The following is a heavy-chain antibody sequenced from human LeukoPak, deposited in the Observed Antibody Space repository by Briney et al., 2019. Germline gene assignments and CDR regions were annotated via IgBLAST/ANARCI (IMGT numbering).Heavy chain of an antibody. D-gene: IGHD6-13*01. CDR1: GGSISSVGYY. J-gene: IGHJ4*02. V-gene: IGHV4-30-2*01. CDR3: AREGSSWYFDY. Sequence: SETLSLTCTVSGGSISSVGYYWSWLRQPPGKGLEWIGYIYHSGTTYYNPSLKSRVTISVARSKNQFSLKLSSVTAADTAVYYCAREGSSWYFDYWGQGTLVTVSS. CDR2: IYHSGTT.